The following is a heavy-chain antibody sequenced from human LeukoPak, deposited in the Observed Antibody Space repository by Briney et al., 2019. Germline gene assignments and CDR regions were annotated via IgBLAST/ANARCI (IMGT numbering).Heavy chain of an antibody. J-gene: IGHJ3*01. CDR2: NYHRGTT. D-gene: IGHD3-16*01. CDR1: GGSISRSSDY. Sequence: SETLSLTCTVSGGSISRSSDYWVWIRPPPGKELEWIATNYHRGTTYYNPSLKSRITISVDTSKNQFSLNLTSVIAADTAVYYCVGGRAFDVWGQGTMVTVSS. CDR3: VGGRAFDV. V-gene: IGHV4-39*01.